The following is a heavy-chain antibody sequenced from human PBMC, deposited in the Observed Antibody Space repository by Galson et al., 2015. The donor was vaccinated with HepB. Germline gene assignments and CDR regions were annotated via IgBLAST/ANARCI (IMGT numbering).Heavy chain of an antibody. CDR3: AKRGDYYDSSGPYYFDY. CDR1: GFTFSTYS. J-gene: IGHJ4*02. CDR2: ISSSSTFI. V-gene: IGHV3-21*01. D-gene: IGHD3-22*01. Sequence: SLRLSCAASGFTFSTYSMNWVRQAPGKGLEWVSSISSSSTFIYYADSVKGRFTISRDNTENSLYLQMNTLRAEDTAVYYCAKRGDYYDSSGPYYFDYWGQGALVTVSS.